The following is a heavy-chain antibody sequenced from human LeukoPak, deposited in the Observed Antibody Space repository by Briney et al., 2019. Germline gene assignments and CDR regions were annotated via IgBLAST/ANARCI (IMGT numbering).Heavy chain of an antibody. D-gene: IGHD3-10*01. CDR1: GGSISSYY. CDR2: IYTSGST. CDR3: ARDGSGSYYYHMDV. J-gene: IGHJ6*03. V-gene: IGHV4-4*07. Sequence: SETLSLTCTVSGGSISSYYWSWLRQPAGKGLEWIGRIYTSGSTNYNPSLKSRVTMSVDTSKNQFSLKLSSVTAADTAMYYCARDGSGSYYYHMDVWGKGTTVTASS.